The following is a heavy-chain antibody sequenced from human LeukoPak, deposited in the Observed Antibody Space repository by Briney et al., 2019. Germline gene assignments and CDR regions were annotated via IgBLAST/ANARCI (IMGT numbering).Heavy chain of an antibody. CDR3: ARRRYNWNAIDY. V-gene: IGHV3-48*04. Sequence: GGSLRLSCAASGFTFSSYSMNWVRQAPGKGLEWVSYISRSGSTIYYADSVKGRFTISRDNAKNSLYLQMNSLRAEDTAVYYCARRRYNWNAIDYWGQGTLVTVSS. CDR1: GFTFSSYS. CDR2: ISRSGSTI. J-gene: IGHJ4*02. D-gene: IGHD1-20*01.